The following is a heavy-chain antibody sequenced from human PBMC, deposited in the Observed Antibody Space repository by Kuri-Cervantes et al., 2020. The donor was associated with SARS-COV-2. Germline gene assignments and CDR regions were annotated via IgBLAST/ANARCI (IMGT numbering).Heavy chain of an antibody. CDR1: GGSFSGYY. CDR3: ARQMMSSITIFGVVTTRNWFDP. Sequence: SETLSLTCAVYGGSFSGYYWGWIRQPPGKGLEWIGEINHSGSTNYNPSLKSRVTISVDTSKNQFSLKLSSVNAADTAAYYCARQMMSSITIFGVVTTRNWFDPWGQGTLVTVSS. V-gene: IGHV4-34*01. D-gene: IGHD3-3*01. J-gene: IGHJ5*02. CDR2: INHSGST.